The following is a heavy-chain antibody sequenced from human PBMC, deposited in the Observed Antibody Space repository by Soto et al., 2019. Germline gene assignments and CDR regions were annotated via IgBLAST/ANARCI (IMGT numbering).Heavy chain of an antibody. CDR3: ARRYGGNFDY. CDR1: GGYISSYY. D-gene: IGHD3-16*01. J-gene: IGHJ4*02. V-gene: IGHV4-59*01. Sequence: SETLSLTCTVSGGYISSYYWSWLRQPPGKGLEWIGYIYYSGSTNYNPSLKSRVTISVDTSKNQFSLKLSSVTAADTAAYYCARRYGGNFDYWGQGTLVTVSS. CDR2: IYYSGST.